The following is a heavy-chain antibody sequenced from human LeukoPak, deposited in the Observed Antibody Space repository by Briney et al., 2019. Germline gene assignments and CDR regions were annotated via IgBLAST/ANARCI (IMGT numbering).Heavy chain of an antibody. Sequence: SVKVSCKASGYTFTSYDISWVRQAPGQGLEWMGGIIPIFGTANYAQKFQGRVTITADKSTSTAYMELSSLRSEDTAVYYCARGTYYDILTGYSPRYYYYMDVWGKGTTVTVSS. V-gene: IGHV1-69*06. CDR3: ARGTYYDILTGYSPRYYYYMDV. CDR1: GYTFTSYD. J-gene: IGHJ6*03. D-gene: IGHD3-9*01. CDR2: IIPIFGTA.